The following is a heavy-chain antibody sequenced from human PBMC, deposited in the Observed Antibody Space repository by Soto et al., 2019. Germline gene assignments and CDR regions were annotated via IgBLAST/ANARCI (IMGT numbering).Heavy chain of an antibody. CDR1: GADINTYS. J-gene: IGHJ6*02. Sequence: SETLSLTCSVSGADINTYSWTWMRQPAGKGLEWIGRIYTSASINYNPSLRGRVTLSVDTSTNQVSLKLASVTAADTAVYYCARDREAGYNFYYGMDVWGQGTTVTVSS. CDR3: ARDREAGYNFYYGMDV. V-gene: IGHV4-4*07. D-gene: IGHD6-19*01. CDR2: IYTSASI.